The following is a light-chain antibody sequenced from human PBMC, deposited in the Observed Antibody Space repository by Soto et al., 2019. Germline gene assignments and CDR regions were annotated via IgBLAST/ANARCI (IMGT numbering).Light chain of an antibody. CDR3: TSYTTSSTVV. CDR2: EVN. CDR1: SSDIGSYNR. V-gene: IGLV2-18*02. J-gene: IGLJ2*01. Sequence: QSVLTQPPSVSGSPGQSVTISCTGISSDIGSYNRVSWYQQPPGTAPKLMIYEVNNRPSGVPDRFSGSKSGNTASLTISGLQAEDEADYYCTSYTTSSTVVIGGGTKVTGL.